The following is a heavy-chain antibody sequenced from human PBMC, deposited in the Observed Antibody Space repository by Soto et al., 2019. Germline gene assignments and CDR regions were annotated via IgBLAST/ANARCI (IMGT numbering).Heavy chain of an antibody. Sequence: QVQLVESGGGLVKPGGSLRLSCAASGFTFSDYSMNWVRQAPGKGLEWVSYISRCGSDIYYADSVKGRFTISRDNAKNSLFLQMNSLRAEDTAVYYCATVGYCSSTSCQTRYYYYGMDVWGQGTTVTVSS. J-gene: IGHJ6*02. V-gene: IGHV3-11*01. D-gene: IGHD2-2*03. CDR2: ISRCGSDI. CDR1: GFTFSDYS. CDR3: ATVGYCSSTSCQTRYYYYGMDV.